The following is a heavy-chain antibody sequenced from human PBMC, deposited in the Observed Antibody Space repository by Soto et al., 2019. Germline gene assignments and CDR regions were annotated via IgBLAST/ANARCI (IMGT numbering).Heavy chain of an antibody. D-gene: IGHD3-22*01. CDR1: GYSFAGYW. CDR2: IDPSDSQT. J-gene: IGHJ4*02. Sequence: GESLKISCKGSGYSFAGYWITWVRQKPGKGLEWMGRIDPSDSQTYYSPSFRGHVTISVTKSITTVFLQWSSLRASDTAMYYCASQIYDSDTGPNFQYYFDSWGQGTPVTVSS. V-gene: IGHV5-10-1*01. CDR3: ASQIYDSDTGPNFQYYFDS.